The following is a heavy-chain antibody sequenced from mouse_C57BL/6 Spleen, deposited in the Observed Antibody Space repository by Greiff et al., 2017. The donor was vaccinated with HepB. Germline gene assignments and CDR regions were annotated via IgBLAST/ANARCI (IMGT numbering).Heavy chain of an antibody. CDR1: GFTFSSYA. V-gene: IGHV5-4*01. D-gene: IGHD4-1*01. Sequence: EVKLVESGGGLVKPGGSLKLSCAASGFTFSSYAMSWVRQTPEKRLEWVATISDGGSYTYYPDNVKGRFTIYRDNAKNNLYLQMSHLKSEDTAMYYCARDGNWDVGYFDYWGQGTTLTVSS. CDR3: ARDGNWDVGYFDY. CDR2: ISDGGSYT. J-gene: IGHJ2*01.